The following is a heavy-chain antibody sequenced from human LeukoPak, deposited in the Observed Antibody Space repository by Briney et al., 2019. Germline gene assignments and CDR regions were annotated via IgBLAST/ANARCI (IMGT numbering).Heavy chain of an antibody. D-gene: IGHD3-16*01. J-gene: IGHJ4*02. Sequence: ASVKVSCKASGYSFTIYYMHWVRQAPGQGLEWMGIINPSGGSTSYAQKFQGRVTMTRDTSTSTVYMELSSLRSEDTAVYYCATLRGEGTDYWGQGTLVTVSS. V-gene: IGHV1-46*01. CDR2: INPSGGST. CDR1: GYSFTIYY. CDR3: ATLRGEGTDY.